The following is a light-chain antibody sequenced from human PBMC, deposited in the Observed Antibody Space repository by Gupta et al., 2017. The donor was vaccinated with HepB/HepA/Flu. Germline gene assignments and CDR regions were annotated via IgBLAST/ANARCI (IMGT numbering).Light chain of an antibody. CDR2: DVN. V-gene: IGLV2-14*03. Sequence: QSALTQPASVSGSPGQSITISCTGTSSDVGGYNFVSWYQQHPGKAPKLIIYDVNNRPSGISNRFSGSKFGVTASLSISGLQAEDEADYYCSSYKTGNSYVFGIGTKVTVL. J-gene: IGLJ1*01. CDR3: SSYKTGNSYV. CDR1: SSDVGGYNF.